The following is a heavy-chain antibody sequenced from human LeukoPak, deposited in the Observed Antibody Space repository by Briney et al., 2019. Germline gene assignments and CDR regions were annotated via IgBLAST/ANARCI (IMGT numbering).Heavy chain of an antibody. CDR2: INGNGDKT. CDR1: GFTFSGFS. CDR3: ASIGMENFYDL. J-gene: IGHJ5*02. V-gene: IGHV3-64*02. D-gene: IGHD2/OR15-2a*01. Sequence: GGSLRLSCAASGFTFSGFSMHWIRQAPGRGLEYVSAINGNGDKTFYTDSVRGRFTIFRDNSKNTLFLQMGSLRGEDTALYFCASIGMENFYDLWGQGTLVTVSS.